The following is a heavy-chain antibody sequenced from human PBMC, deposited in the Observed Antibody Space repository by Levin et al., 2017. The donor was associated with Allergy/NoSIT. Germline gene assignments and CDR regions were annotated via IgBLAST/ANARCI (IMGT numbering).Heavy chain of an antibody. Sequence: GESLKISCAASGFTFRNYDMNWVRQAPGKGLEWVSFISAGGRTIAYADSVKGRFTISRDNARNSLFLQMNSLEDEDTAVYYCARDREERTPLGRIYWGQGALVTVSS. V-gene: IGHV3-48*02. CDR2: ISAGGRTI. CDR3: ARDREERTPLGRIY. CDR1: GFTFRNYD. J-gene: IGHJ4*02. D-gene: IGHD1-1*01.